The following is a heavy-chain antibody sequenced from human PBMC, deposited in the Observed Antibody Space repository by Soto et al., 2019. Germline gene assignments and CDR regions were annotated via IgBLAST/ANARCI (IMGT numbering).Heavy chain of an antibody. D-gene: IGHD3-3*01. CDR1: GGTFSSYA. CDR3: ARGPKRFLEWLPHFDY. Sequence: GPSVKVSCKASGGTFSSYAISWVRQAPGQGLEWMGGIIPIFGTANYAQKFQGRVTITADESTSTAYMELSSLRSEDTAVYYCARGPKRFLEWLPHFDYWGQGTLVTVSS. V-gene: IGHV1-69*13. J-gene: IGHJ4*02. CDR2: IIPIFGTA.